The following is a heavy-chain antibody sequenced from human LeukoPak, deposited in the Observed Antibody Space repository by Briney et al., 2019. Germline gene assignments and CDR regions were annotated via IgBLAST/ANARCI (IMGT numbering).Heavy chain of an antibody. CDR2: IKHDGNEK. D-gene: IGHD4-11*01. J-gene: IGHJ4*02. V-gene: IGHV3-7*01. CDR1: GFSFSNYW. Sequence: PGGSLRLSCTASGFSFSNYWMSWVRQAPGKGLEWVANIKHDGNEKHYVDSVEGRFTVSRDNAKNSVYLQMNSLRVDDTAVYYCARDSGDRTVDYWGQGTLVTVSS. CDR3: ARDSGDRTVDY.